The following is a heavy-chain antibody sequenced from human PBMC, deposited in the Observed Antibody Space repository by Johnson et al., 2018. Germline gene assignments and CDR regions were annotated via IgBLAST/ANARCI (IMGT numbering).Heavy chain of an antibody. CDR3: TKPEYDSSDLDY. V-gene: IGHV3-73*02. Sequence: VQLQQSGGGFVQPGGSLKLSCVASWFTFSGSDLHWVRQASGKGLEWVGRVRSKPNSYATAYAAPVKGRFTISRDDSKNTAYLQMNSLKTEDTAVYYCTKPEYDSSDLDYWGQGALVTVSS. D-gene: IGHD3-22*01. CDR2: VRSKPNSYAT. CDR1: WFTFSGSD. J-gene: IGHJ4*02.